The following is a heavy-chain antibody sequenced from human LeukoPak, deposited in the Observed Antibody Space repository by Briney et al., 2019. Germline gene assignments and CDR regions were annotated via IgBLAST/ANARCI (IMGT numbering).Heavy chain of an antibody. Sequence: ASVKVSCKASGYTFTGYYMHWVRQAPGQGLEWMGWINPNSGGTNYAQKFQGRVTMTRDTSISTAYMELSRLRSDDTAVYYCARDRPTFGVAARTYYYMDVWGKGTTVTVSS. CDR1: GYTFTGYY. CDR3: ARDRPTFGVAARTYYYMDV. V-gene: IGHV1-2*02. D-gene: IGHD3-3*01. J-gene: IGHJ6*03. CDR2: INPNSGGT.